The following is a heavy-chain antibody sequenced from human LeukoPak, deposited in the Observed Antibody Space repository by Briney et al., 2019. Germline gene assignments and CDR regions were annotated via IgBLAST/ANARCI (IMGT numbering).Heavy chain of an antibody. V-gene: IGHV3-49*03. CDR3: TRDLPSTVTYYFDY. Sequence: GGSLRVSCTVSGFTFGDYAMSWFRQAPGKGLEWVGFIRSKAYGGTTEYAASVKGRFTISRDDSKSIAYLQMNSLKTEDTAVYYCTRDLPSTVTYYFDYWGQGTLVTVSS. CDR1: GFTFGDYA. J-gene: IGHJ4*02. CDR2: IRSKAYGGTT. D-gene: IGHD4-17*01.